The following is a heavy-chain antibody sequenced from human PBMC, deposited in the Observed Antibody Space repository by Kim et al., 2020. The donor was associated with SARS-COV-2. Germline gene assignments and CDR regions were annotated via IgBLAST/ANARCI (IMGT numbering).Heavy chain of an antibody. D-gene: IGHD6-19*01. CDR2: ISSSSSTI. V-gene: IGHV3-48*02. J-gene: IGHJ2*01. Sequence: GGSLRLSCAASGFTFSSYSMNWVRQAPGKGLEWVSYISSSSSTIYYADSVKGRFTISRDNAKNSLYLQMNSLRDEDTAVYYCARELGQQWLRHWYFDLWGPGTLVTVSS. CDR3: ARELGQQWLRHWYFDL. CDR1: GFTFSSYS.